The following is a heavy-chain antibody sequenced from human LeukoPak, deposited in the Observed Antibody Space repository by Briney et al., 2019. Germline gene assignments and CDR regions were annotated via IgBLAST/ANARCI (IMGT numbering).Heavy chain of an antibody. CDR3: ARVPYYDSSGYYYEPFDY. V-gene: IGHV1-8*01. CDR1: GYTFTSYD. J-gene: IGHJ4*02. Sequence: GASVKVSCKASGYTFTSYDINWVRQATGQGPEWMGWMNPNSGNTGYAQKFQGRVTMTRNTSISTAYMELGSLRSEDTAVYYCARVPYYDSSGYYYEPFDYWGQGTLVTVSS. CDR2: MNPNSGNT. D-gene: IGHD3-22*01.